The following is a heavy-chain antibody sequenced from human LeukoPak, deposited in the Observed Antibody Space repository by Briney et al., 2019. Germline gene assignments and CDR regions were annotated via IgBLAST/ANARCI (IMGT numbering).Heavy chain of an antibody. CDR1: GFTFSSYA. CDR2: ISGSGGST. V-gene: IGHV3-23*01. Sequence: PGGSLRLSCAASGFTFSSYAMSWVRQAPGKGLEWVSAISGSGGSTYYADSVKGRFTISRDNSKNTLYLQMNSLRAEDTAVYYYAKGLTIPFNYFDYWGQGTLVTVSS. CDR3: AKGLTIPFNYFDY. J-gene: IGHJ4*02. D-gene: IGHD3-3*01.